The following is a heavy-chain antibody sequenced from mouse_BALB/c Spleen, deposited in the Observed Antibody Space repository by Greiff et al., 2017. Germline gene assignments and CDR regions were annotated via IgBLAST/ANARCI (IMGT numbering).Heavy chain of an antibody. V-gene: IGHV5-9*03. Sequence: DVKLVESGGGLVKPGGSLKLSCAASGFTFSSYTMSWVRQTPEKRLEWVATISSGGGNTYYPDSVKGRFTISRDNAKNNLYLQMSSLRSEDTALYYCASSYGNYLAWFAYWGQGTLVTVSA. CDR2: ISSGGGNT. CDR1: GFTFSSYT. CDR3: ASSYGNYLAWFAY. D-gene: IGHD2-1*01. J-gene: IGHJ3*01.